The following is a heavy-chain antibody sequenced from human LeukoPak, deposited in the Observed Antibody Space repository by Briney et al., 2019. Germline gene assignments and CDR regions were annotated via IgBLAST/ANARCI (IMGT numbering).Heavy chain of an antibody. CDR1: GGSISSSNW. CDR2: IYYSGST. Sequence: PTGTLSLTCAVSGGSISSSNWWSWVRQPPGKGLEWIGYIYYSGSTNKNPSLKSRVTISVDMSKNQFSLKLSSVTAADTAVYYCARAEYSSRSYYYYYMDVWGKGTTVTVSS. V-gene: IGHV4-4*02. CDR3: ARAEYSSRSYYYYYMDV. D-gene: IGHD6-19*01. J-gene: IGHJ6*03.